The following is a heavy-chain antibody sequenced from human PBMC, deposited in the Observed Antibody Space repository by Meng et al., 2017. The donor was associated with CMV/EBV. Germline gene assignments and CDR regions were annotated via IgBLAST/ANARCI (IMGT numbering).Heavy chain of an antibody. CDR1: GFSFSNAW. V-gene: IGHV3-15*01. Sequence: GESLKISCAASGFSFSNAWMSWVRQAPGKGLEWVGRIKSKTDGGTTDYAAPVKGRFTISRDDSKNTLYLQMNSPKTEDTAVYYCTTDGRYYDFWSGYYLAFDIWGQETMVTVSS. CDR3: TTDGRYYDFWSGYYLAFDI. CDR2: IKSKTDGGTT. J-gene: IGHJ3*02. D-gene: IGHD3-3*01.